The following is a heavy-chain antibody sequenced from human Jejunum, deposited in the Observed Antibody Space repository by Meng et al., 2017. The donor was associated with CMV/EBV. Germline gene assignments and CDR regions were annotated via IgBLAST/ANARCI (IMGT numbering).Heavy chain of an antibody. CDR2: IGWNDDN. D-gene: IGHD6-19*01. V-gene: IGHV2-5*01. J-gene: IGHJ5*02. CDR3: AHRRGGGSGWNWFGP. Sequence: QFTCEESGPTLLNPPKPLTRSCTSSGFSFNRKGMVLAWNPQPQRKALEWLPFIGWNDDNDYNPSLKSRLTIMKDTSKNQVVLIMTVMGPVDTAQYYCAHRRGGGSGWNWFGPWGQGTLVTVSS. CDR1: GFSFNRKGMV.